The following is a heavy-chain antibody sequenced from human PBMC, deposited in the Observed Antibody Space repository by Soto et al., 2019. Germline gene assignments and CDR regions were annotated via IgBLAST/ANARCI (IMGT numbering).Heavy chain of an antibody. CDR3: ARTIGVLRYFDWLGVGWFDP. CDR1: GFTFSSYW. V-gene: IGHV3-7*05. CDR2: IKQDGSEK. J-gene: IGHJ5*02. Sequence: GGSLRLSCAASGFTFSSYWMSWVRQAPGKGLEWVANIKQDGSEKYYVDSVKGRFTISRDNAKNSLYLQMNSLRAEDTAVYYCARTIGVLRYFDWLGVGWFDPWGQGTLVTVSS. D-gene: IGHD3-9*01.